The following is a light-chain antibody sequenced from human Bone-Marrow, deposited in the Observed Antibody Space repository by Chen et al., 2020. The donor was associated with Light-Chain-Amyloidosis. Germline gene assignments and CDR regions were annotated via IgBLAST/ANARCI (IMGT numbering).Light chain of an antibody. V-gene: IGLV3-25*03. CDR2: RDT. CDR3: QSADSSGTYEVI. J-gene: IGLJ2*01. CDR1: DLPTKY. Sequence: SYELTQPPSVSVSPGQTARITCSGDDLPTKYAYWYQQKPGQAPVLVIHRDTERPSGISECVSASSAGTSATLTISGVQAEDEADSHCQSADSSGTYEVIFGGGTKLTVL.